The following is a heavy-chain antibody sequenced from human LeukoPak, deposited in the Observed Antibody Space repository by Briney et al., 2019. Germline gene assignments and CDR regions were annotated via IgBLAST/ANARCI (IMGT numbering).Heavy chain of an antibody. V-gene: IGHV3-23*01. CDR3: AKRLVATIHGYYYYGMDV. J-gene: IGHJ6*02. Sequence: GGSLRLSCVASGFTFSSYAMSWVRQAPGKGLEWVSAISGSGGSTYYADSVKGRFTISRDNSKNTLYLQMNSLRAEDTAVYYCAKRLVATIHGYYYYGMDVWGQGTTVTVSS. D-gene: IGHD5-12*01. CDR2: ISGSGGST. CDR1: GFTFSSYA.